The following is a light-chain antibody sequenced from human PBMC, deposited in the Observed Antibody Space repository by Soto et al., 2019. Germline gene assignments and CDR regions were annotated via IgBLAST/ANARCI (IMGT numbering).Light chain of an antibody. CDR3: QKNRSSPWT. Sequence: EIKMTQSPSTLSVSVGDRVTISCRASQSISSWLAWYQQKPGQAPKLLIYNASNVSSGIPSRFSGSGSGTEFTLTISSLQPYDFSSYYCQKNRSSPWTFGQGTKVDI. V-gene: IGKV1-5*01. J-gene: IGKJ1*01. CDR2: NAS. CDR1: QSISSW.